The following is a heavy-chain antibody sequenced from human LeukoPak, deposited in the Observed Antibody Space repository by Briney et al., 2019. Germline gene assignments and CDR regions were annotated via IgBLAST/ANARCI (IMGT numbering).Heavy chain of an antibody. D-gene: IGHD3-10*01. Sequence: QPGGSLRLSCAASGFTFSSYEMNWVRQAPGKGLEWVSYISSSGSTIYYADSVKGRFTISRDNAKNSLYLRMNSLRAEDTAVYYCAREKGYYGSGSYADYWGQGTLVTVSS. J-gene: IGHJ4*02. CDR1: GFTFSSYE. CDR3: AREKGYYGSGSYADY. V-gene: IGHV3-48*03. CDR2: ISSSGSTI.